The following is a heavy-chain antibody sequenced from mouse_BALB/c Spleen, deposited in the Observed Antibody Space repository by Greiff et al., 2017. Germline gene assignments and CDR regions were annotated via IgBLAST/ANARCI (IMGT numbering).Heavy chain of an antibody. Sequence: QVQLQQPGAELVKPGASVKMSCKASGYTFTSYNMHWVKQTPGQGLEWIGAIDPGNGDTSYNQKFKGKATLTADKSSSTAYMQLSSLTSEDSAVYYCARFRYDGYPYAMDYWGQGTSVTVSS. V-gene: IGHV1-12*01. CDR2: IDPGNGDT. D-gene: IGHD2-3*01. CDR3: ARFRYDGYPYAMDY. J-gene: IGHJ4*01. CDR1: GYTFTSYN.